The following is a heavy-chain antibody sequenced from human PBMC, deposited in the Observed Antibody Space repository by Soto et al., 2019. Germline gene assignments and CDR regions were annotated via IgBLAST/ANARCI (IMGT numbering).Heavy chain of an antibody. D-gene: IGHD2-2*01. V-gene: IGHV3-23*01. CDR2: ISGSGGST. CDR1: GFTFSSYA. Sequence: GGSLRLSCAASGFTFSSYAMSWVRQAPGKGLEWVSAISGSGGSTYYADSVKGRFTISRDNSKNTLYLQMNSLRAEDTAVYYCTAPHCSSTSCRSNYYYYYMDVWGKGTTVTVSS. CDR3: TAPHCSSTSCRSNYYYYYMDV. J-gene: IGHJ6*03.